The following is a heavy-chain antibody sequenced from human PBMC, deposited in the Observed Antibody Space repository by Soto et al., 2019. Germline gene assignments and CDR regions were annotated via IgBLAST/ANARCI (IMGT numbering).Heavy chain of an antibody. CDR3: AIGRSGYDILTGYYLGPYYMDV. V-gene: IGHV3-7*01. Sequence: PGGSLRLSCAASGFTFSSYWMSWVRQAPGKGLEWVANIKQDGSEKYYVDSVKGRFTISRDNAKNSLYLQMNSLRAEDTAVYYCAIGRSGYDILTGYYLGPYYMDVWGKGTTVTVSS. J-gene: IGHJ6*03. CDR1: GFTFSSYW. D-gene: IGHD3-9*01. CDR2: IKQDGSEK.